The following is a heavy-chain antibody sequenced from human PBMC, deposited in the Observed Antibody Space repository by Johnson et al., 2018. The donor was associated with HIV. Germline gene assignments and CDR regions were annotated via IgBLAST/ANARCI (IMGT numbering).Heavy chain of an antibody. CDR1: GFTFHDYT. Sequence: VQLVESGGGLEKPGGSLRLSCAASGFTFHDYTMHCVRQAPGKGLEWVSLISWDGDSTYYANYVKGRFTISRDNSENSLYLQMNSLRAEDTALYYCARWVGDIVVVPAAADAFDIWGQGTMVTVSS. CDR3: ARWVGDIVVVPAAADAFDI. V-gene: IGHV3-43*01. D-gene: IGHD2-2*01. J-gene: IGHJ3*02. CDR2: ISWDGDST.